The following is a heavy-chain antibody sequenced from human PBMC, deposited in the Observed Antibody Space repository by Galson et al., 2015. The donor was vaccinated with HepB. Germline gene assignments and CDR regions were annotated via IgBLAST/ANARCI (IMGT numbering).Heavy chain of an antibody. Sequence: QVQLQESGPGLVKPSETLSLTCIVSSGSVSINSYYWTWVRQPPGKGLEWIGHIFYTGVTNYSPSLKSRVTISLDTSKNQFSLRLSAVTAADTAVYYCARDYGSGNHFQWGQGTLVTVSS. CDR1: SGSVSINSYY. CDR3: ARDYGSGNHFQ. V-gene: IGHV4-61*01. J-gene: IGHJ1*01. CDR2: IFYTGVT. D-gene: IGHD3-10*01.